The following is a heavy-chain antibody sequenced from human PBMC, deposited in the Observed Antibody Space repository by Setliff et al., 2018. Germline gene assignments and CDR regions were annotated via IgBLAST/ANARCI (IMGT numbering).Heavy chain of an antibody. J-gene: IGHJ5*02. CDR1: GDPFNAYG. Sequence: SVKVSCKASGDPFNAYGVSWVRQAPGQGLEWMGAIIPVLGMTDYAQKFQGRLTITADQSTTTVYMELSSLRFDDTAVYYCARDGISWLMWFDPWGQGTLVTVSS. D-gene: IGHD3-16*01. V-gene: IGHV1-69*10. CDR2: IIPVLGMT. CDR3: ARDGISWLMWFDP.